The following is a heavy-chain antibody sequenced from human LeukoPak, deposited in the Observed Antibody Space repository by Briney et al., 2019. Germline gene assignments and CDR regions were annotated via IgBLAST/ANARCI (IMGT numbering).Heavy chain of an antibody. CDR2: INPNSGGT. V-gene: IGHV1-2*02. CDR1: GYTITGYY. J-gene: IGHJ6*02. CDR3: ARDQTCSSTSCYAGYYYYGMDV. Sequence: ASVKVSCKASGYTITGYYISWVRQAPRQGLEWMGWINPNSGGTNYAQKFQGRVTMTRDTSISTAYMELSRLRSDDTAVYYCARDQTCSSTSCYAGYYYYGMDVWGQGTTVTVSS. D-gene: IGHD2-2*01.